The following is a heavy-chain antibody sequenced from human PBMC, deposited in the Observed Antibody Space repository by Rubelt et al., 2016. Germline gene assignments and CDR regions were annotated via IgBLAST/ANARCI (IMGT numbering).Heavy chain of an antibody. CDR1: GFTFSNAW. CDR3: TTDRYYYDSSGFPWFDP. J-gene: IGHJ5*02. CDR2: IKSKTDGGTT. V-gene: IGHV3-15*01. D-gene: IGHD3-22*01. Sequence: SLRLSCAASGFTFSNAWMSWVRQAPGMGLEWAGRIKSKTDGGTTDYAAPVKGRFTISRDDSKNTLYLQMNSLKTEDTAVYYCTTDRYYYDSSGFPWFDPWGQGTLVTVSS.